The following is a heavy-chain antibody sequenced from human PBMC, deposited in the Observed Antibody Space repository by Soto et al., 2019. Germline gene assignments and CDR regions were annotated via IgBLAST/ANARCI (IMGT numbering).Heavy chain of an antibody. CDR1: GGSISSSNW. CDR3: ARQMLRRPFEKTIVTAFDH. D-gene: IGHD3-16*01. V-gene: IGHV4-4*02. CDR2: IYHSGST. J-gene: IGHJ4*02. Sequence: SETLSLTCAVSGGSISSSNWWSWVRQPPGKGLEWIGEIYHSGSTNYNPSLKSRVTMSVDKSKNQFSLKLSSVTAADTAVYYCARQMLRRPFEKTIVTAFDHWGRGAPVTVSS.